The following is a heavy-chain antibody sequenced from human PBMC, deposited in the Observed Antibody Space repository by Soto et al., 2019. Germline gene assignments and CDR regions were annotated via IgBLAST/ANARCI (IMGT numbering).Heavy chain of an antibody. CDR1: GFTFSSYA. CDR3: ARTGGWRGWYFDL. J-gene: IGHJ2*01. D-gene: IGHD6-19*01. Sequence: EVQLLESGGGLVQPGGSLRLSCAASGFTFSSYAMSWCRQAPGKGLEWVSAISGSGGSTYYADSVKGRFTISRDNSKNTRYLQMNSLRAEDTAVDYCARTGGWRGWYFDLWGRGTLVTVSS. CDR2: ISGSGGST. V-gene: IGHV3-23*01.